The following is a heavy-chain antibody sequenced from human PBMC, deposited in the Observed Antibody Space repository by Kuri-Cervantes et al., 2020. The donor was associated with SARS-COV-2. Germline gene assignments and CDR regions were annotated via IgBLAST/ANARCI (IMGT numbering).Heavy chain of an antibody. Sequence: GGSLRLSCAASGFTFSSYWMHWVRQAPGKGLVWVSRINSDGSSTSYADSVKGRFTISRDNAKNTLYLQMNSLRAGDTAVYYCARDRRVGWADYWGQGTLVTVSS. CDR3: ARDRRVGWADY. J-gene: IGHJ4*02. CDR2: INSDGSST. D-gene: IGHD1-26*01. V-gene: IGHV3-74*01. CDR1: GFTFSSYW.